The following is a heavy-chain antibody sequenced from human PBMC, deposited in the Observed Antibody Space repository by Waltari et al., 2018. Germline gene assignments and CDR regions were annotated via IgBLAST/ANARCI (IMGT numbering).Heavy chain of an antibody. V-gene: IGHV4-39*01. Sequence: QVQVQESGPGLVKPSETLSLTCSVSGVSITSNRHYWGWIRQPPGQGLEWIGTMSYSGATYSSPSLKSRVTISRDTSENQLSLKLGSVTAADMAVYYCVTYIGASLGTAAFDVWGQGTTVTVSS. CDR2: MSYSGAT. CDR1: GVSITSNRHY. D-gene: IGHD5-12*01. CDR3: VTYIGASLGTAAFDV. J-gene: IGHJ3*01.